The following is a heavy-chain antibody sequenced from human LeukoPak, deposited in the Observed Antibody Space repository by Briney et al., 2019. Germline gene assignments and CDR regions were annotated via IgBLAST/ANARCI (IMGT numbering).Heavy chain of an antibody. CDR1: GGSISSGAYF. Sequence: SETLSLTCTVSGGSISSGAYFWSWIRQPPGKGLEWIGHIYYGGSTNYNPSLKSRVTISVDTSKNQFSLNLSSVTAADTAVYFCARSAAGLSYGMDVWGQGTTVTVSS. J-gene: IGHJ6*02. D-gene: IGHD6-13*01. V-gene: IGHV4-61*08. CDR3: ARSAAGLSYGMDV. CDR2: IYYGGST.